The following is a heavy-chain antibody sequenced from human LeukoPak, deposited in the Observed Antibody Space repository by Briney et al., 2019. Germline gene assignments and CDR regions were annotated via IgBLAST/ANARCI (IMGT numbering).Heavy chain of an antibody. J-gene: IGHJ4*02. Sequence: PGGSLRLSCAASGFTFSSYSMNWVRQALGKGLEWVSSISSSSSYIYYADSVKGRFTISRDNAKDSLYLQMNSLRAEDTAVYYCAREGDGYIYIDCWGQGTLVTVSS. CDR1: GFTFSSYS. D-gene: IGHD5-24*01. CDR2: ISSSSSYI. V-gene: IGHV3-21*01. CDR3: AREGDGYIYIDC.